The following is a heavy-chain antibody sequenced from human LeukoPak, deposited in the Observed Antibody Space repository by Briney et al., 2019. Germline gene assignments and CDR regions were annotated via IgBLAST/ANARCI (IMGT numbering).Heavy chain of an antibody. V-gene: IGHV3-33*08. J-gene: IGHJ4*02. CDR3: ARENEMTTVTTAPNYYFDY. Sequence: LSGGSLRLSCAASGFTFSSYWMSWVRQAPGKGLEWVAVIWYDGSNKYYADSVKGRFTISRDNSKNTLYLQMNSLRAEDTAVYYCARENEMTTVTTAPNYYFDYWGQGTLVTVSS. D-gene: IGHD4-17*01. CDR1: GFTFSSYW. CDR2: IWYDGSNK.